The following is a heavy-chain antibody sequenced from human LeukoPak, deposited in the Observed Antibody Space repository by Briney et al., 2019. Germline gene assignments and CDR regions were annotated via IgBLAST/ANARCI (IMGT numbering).Heavy chain of an antibody. V-gene: IGHV3-21*04. CDR2: ISSSSSYI. CDR1: GLTFSSYS. Sequence: GGSLRLSCAASGLTFSSYSMNWVRQAPGKGLEWVSSISSSSSYIYYADSVKGRFTISRDNAKNSLYLQMNSLRAEDTALYYCAKDAEIRYSNSPTQPFDYWGQGTLVTVSS. J-gene: IGHJ4*02. CDR3: AKDAEIRYSNSPTQPFDY. D-gene: IGHD6-6*01.